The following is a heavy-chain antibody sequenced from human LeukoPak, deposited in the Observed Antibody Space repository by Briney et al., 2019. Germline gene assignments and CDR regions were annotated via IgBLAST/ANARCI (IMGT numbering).Heavy chain of an antibody. CDR1: GFTFSSYA. CDR3: ARRAGAYSHPYDY. J-gene: IGHJ4*02. CDR2: ISFDGRTK. D-gene: IGHD4/OR15-4a*01. V-gene: IGHV3-30*04. Sequence: PGGSLRLSCAASGFTFSSYAMHWVRQAPGKGLEWVAFISFDGRTKYYADSVKGRFTISRDNSKNTLYLQMNSLRAEDTAVYYCARRAGAYSHPYDYWGQGTLVTVSS.